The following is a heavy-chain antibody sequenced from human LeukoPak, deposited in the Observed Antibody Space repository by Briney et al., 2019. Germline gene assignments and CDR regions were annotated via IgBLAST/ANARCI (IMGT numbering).Heavy chain of an antibody. Sequence: PGGSLRLSCAASGFTFSSYAMSWVRQAPGKGLEWVSAISGSGGSTYYADSVKGRFTISRDNSKNTLYLQMNSLRAEDTAVYYCVRDSSSWYENFDYWGQGTLVTVSS. D-gene: IGHD6-13*01. CDR3: VRDSSSWYENFDY. V-gene: IGHV3-23*01. CDR1: GFTFSSYA. CDR2: ISGSGGST. J-gene: IGHJ4*02.